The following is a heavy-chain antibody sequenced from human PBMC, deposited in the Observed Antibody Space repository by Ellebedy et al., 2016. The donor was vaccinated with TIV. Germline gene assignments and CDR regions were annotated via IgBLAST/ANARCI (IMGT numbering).Heavy chain of an antibody. J-gene: IGHJ5*02. CDR3: ARAGDSSTSWPKYNWFDP. V-gene: IGHV1-69*13. CDR1: GYTFSSYA. Sequence: SVKVSXXASGYTFSSYAISWVRQAPGQGLEWMGGIIPIFGTANYAQKFQGRVTITADESTSTAYMELSSLRSEDTAVYYCARAGDSSTSWPKYNWFDPWGQGTLVTVSS. D-gene: IGHD2-2*01. CDR2: IIPIFGTA.